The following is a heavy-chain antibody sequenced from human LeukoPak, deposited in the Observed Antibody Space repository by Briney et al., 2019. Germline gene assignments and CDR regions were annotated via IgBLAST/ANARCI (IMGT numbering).Heavy chain of an antibody. J-gene: IGHJ4*02. D-gene: IGHD3-22*01. Sequence: SETLSLTCTVSGDSFSYFYWSWIRQPPGKGLEWIGYIYNSGSTSYNPSLRSRVTISVDTSKNQFSLKLSSVTAADTAVYYCASLTMIVVPWGQGTLVTVSS. CDR3: ASLTMIVVP. CDR1: GDSFSYFY. V-gene: IGHV4-59*08. CDR2: IYNSGST.